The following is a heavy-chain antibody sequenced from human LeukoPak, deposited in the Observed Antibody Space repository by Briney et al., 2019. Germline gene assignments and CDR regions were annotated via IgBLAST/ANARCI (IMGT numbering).Heavy chain of an antibody. D-gene: IGHD3-16*01. CDR1: GYTFTSYD. CDR3: AREGGAPYNWFDP. V-gene: IGHV1-8*03. J-gene: IGHJ5*02. CDR2: MNPKSGNT. Sequence: ASVKVSCKASGYTFTSYDINWVRQVTGQGLEWMGWMNPKSGNTGYAQKFQGRVTITRNTSISTAYMEVSSLRYEDTAVYYCAREGGAPYNWFDPWGQGTLVTVSS.